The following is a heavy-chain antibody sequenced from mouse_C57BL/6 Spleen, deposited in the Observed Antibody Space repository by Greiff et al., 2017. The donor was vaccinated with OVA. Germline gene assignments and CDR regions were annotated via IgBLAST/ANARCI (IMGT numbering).Heavy chain of an antibody. CDR3: ARGGYDYDPYWYFDV. D-gene: IGHD2-4*01. V-gene: IGHV7-3*01. Sequence: EVKLMESGGGLVQPGGSLSLSCAASGFTFTDYYMSWVRQPPGKALEWLGFIRNKANGYTTEYSASVKGRFTISRDNSQSILYLQMNALRAEDSATYYCARGGYDYDPYWYFDVWGTGTTVTVSS. J-gene: IGHJ1*03. CDR2: IRNKANGYTT. CDR1: GFTFTDYY.